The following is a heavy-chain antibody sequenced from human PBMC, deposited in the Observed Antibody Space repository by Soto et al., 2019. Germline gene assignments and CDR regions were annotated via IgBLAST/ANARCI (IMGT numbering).Heavy chain of an antibody. Sequence: PSETLCLTCSVVWGSISSHYGSWIRQPPGKGLEVIGYIYYSGSTNYNPSLKSRVTISVDTSKNQFSLKLSSVTAADTAVYYCARANYDFWSGYYSSVTVWEDYYYYYYMAVWGKGTTVTVSS. D-gene: IGHD3-3*01. V-gene: IGHV4-59*11. CDR3: ARANYDFWSGYYSSVTVWEDYYYYYYMAV. J-gene: IGHJ6*03. CDR1: WGSISSHY. CDR2: IYYSGST.